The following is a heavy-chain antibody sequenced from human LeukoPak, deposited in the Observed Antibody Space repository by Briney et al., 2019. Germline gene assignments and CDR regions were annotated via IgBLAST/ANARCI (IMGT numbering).Heavy chain of an antibody. CDR2: INHSWST. D-gene: IGHD3-10*01. J-gene: IGHJ3*02. V-gene: IGHV4-38-2*02. Sequence: SETLSLTCTVSGYSISNNFYWAWIRQSPGKGLEWIVSINHSWSTYYNPSLKSRVTISVNTSKNQFSLKLSSVTAADTAVYYCAREGSYGSGTENAFDIWGQGTMVTVSS. CDR3: AREGSYGSGTENAFDI. CDR1: GYSISNNFY.